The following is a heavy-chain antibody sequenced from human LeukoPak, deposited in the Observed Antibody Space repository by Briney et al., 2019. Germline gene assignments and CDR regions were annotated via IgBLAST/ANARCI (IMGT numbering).Heavy chain of an antibody. CDR1: GIIFSDNY. CDR2: ISGSGGST. V-gene: IGHV3-23*01. J-gene: IGHJ3*02. Sequence: PGGSLRLSCAASGIIFSDNYMTWIRQAPGKGLEWVSAISGSGGSTYYADSVKGRFTISRDNSKNTLYLQMNSLRAEDTAVYYCAKEFSGRGAFDIWGQGTMVTVSS. CDR3: AKEFSGRGAFDI. D-gene: IGHD2-15*01.